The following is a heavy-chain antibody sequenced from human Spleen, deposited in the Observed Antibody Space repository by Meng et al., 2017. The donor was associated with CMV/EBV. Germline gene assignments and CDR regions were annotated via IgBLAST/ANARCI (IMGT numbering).Heavy chain of an antibody. CDR3: ARGGPEGYCSSTSCYTHFDY. Sequence: VQLQQWGAGLLKPSETLSLACAVYGGSFSCYYWSWIRQPPGKGLEWIGEINHSGSTNYNPSLKSRVTISVDTSKTQFSLKLSSVTAADTAVYYCARGGPEGYCSSTSCYTHFDYWGQGTLVTVSS. V-gene: IGHV4-34*01. J-gene: IGHJ4*02. CDR1: GGSFSCYY. CDR2: INHSGST. D-gene: IGHD2-2*02.